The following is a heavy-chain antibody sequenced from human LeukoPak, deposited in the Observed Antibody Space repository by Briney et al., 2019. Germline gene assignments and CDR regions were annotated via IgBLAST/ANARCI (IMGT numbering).Heavy chain of an antibody. CDR3: ARVVASIAARPEYWFDP. D-gene: IGHD6-6*01. V-gene: IGHV4-61*08. CDR2: IYYSGST. CDR1: GGSMSSGDYY. J-gene: IGHJ5*02. Sequence: KTSETLSLTCTVSGGSMSSGDYYWSWIRQPPGKGLEWIGYIYYSGSTNYNPSLKSRVTISVDTSKNQLSLKLSSVTAADTAVYYCARVVASIAARPEYWFDPWGQGTLVTVSS.